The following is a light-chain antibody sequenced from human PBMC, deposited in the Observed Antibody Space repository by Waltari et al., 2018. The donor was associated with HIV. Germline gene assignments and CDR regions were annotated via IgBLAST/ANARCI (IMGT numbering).Light chain of an antibody. CDR3: TSYAGRNTFV. CDR1: TSDVGAYTY. CDR2: EVF. Sequence: QSALTQPPSASGSPGQSVTISCTGKTSDVGAYTYVSWYQQHPGKAPKLMIYEVFTRPSGVPDRFSGSKSGNTASLTVSGLQAEDEADYYCTSYAGRNTFVFGGGTKLTVL. V-gene: IGLV2-8*01. J-gene: IGLJ2*01.